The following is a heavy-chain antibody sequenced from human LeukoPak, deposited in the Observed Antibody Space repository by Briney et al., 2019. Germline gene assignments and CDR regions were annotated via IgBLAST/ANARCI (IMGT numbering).Heavy chain of an antibody. D-gene: IGHD3-10*01. CDR3: ASLHQVRGLPVFDC. CDR1: GGSISSSSYY. Sequence: SETLSLTCTVSGGSISSSSYYWGWIRQPPGKGLECIGSNSGSTYYNPSRNSRVTISVDTCKNHVSPELNSVTAAGAAVYYCASLHQVRGLPVFDCWGRGALVTVSS. CDR2: NSGST. V-gene: IGHV4-39*01. J-gene: IGHJ4*02.